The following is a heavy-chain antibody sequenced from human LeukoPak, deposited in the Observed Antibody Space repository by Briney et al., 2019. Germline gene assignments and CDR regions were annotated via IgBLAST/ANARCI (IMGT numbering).Heavy chain of an antibody. D-gene: IGHD3-3*01. CDR3: ARGQNDFWRLGPIYYDYMDV. J-gene: IGHJ6*03. V-gene: IGHV1-69*13. CDR2: IIAIIGTA. Sequence: SLKVSCKASGVTFSSYVVSWVRQAAGQRLEWMGGIIAIIGTANYAQKFQGRVTSTADGSTSTAYMELSSLRSEDTAVYYCARGQNDFWRLGPIYYDYMDVWGKGTTVTVSS. CDR1: GVTFSSYV.